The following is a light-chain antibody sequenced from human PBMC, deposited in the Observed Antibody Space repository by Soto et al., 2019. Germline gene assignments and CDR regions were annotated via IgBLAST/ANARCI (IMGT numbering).Light chain of an antibody. V-gene: IGKV3-15*01. CDR1: QSVGRN. CDR2: GTS. Sequence: EVVMTQSPVTLSVSPGETASLSCRSSQSVGRNLAWYQQKPGQAPRLLLYGTSTRATGIPARFSGSGSGTEFTLIITSLQSEDFAVYYCQHYDNWPPWTFGQGTKVDIK. CDR3: QHYDNWPPWT. J-gene: IGKJ1*01.